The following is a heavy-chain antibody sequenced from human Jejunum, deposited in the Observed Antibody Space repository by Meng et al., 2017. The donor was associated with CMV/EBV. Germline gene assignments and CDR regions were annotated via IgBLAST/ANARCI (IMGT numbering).Heavy chain of an antibody. D-gene: IGHD2-15*01. CDR2: IIPVLGIP. J-gene: IGHJ6*02. V-gene: IGHV1-69*04. Sequence: SGDTFSGYALSWVRQAPGQGLEWMGRIIPVLGIPTYAQRFQDRVTITADKSTRTAYMELRRLTSEDTAIYYCARVSSMVDYAADVWGQGTTVTVSS. CDR3: ARVSSMVDYAADV. CDR1: GDTFSGYA.